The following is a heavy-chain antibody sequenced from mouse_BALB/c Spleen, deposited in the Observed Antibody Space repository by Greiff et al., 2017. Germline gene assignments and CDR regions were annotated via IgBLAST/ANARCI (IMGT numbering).Heavy chain of an antibody. CDR1: GYAFTNYL. D-gene: IGHD3-1*01. V-gene: IGHV1-54*01. CDR2: INPGSGGT. Sequence: VQLQESGAELVRPGTSVKVSCQASGYAFTNYLIEWVKQRPGQGLEWIGVINPGSGGTNYNEKFKGKATLTADKSSSTAYMQLSSLTSDDSAVYFCARKSSGYDYWGQGTTLTVSS. J-gene: IGHJ2*01. CDR3: ARKSSGYDY.